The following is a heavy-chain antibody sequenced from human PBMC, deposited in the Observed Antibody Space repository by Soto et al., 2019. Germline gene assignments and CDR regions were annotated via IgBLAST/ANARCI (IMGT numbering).Heavy chain of an antibody. V-gene: IGHV1-69*13. D-gene: IGHD6-19*01. CDR1: GGTFSSYA. CDR3: ARFRIAVAGTLDY. Sequence: GASVKVSCKASGGTFSSYAISWVRQAPGQGLEWMGGIIPIFGTANYAQKFQGRVTITADESTSTAYMELSSLRSEDTAVYYCARFRIAVAGTLDYWGQGTLVTVSS. J-gene: IGHJ4*02. CDR2: IIPIFGTA.